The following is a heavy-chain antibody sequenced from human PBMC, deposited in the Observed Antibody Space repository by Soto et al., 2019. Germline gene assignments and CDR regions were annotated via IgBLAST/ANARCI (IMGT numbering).Heavy chain of an antibody. CDR2: IKGDGSEK. Sequence: PGGSLRLSCVASGFTFSSFWMSWVRQAPGKGLEWVANIKGDGSEKRYVDSVKGRLTISRDNAKNSVYLQMNSLRVEDTALSYSGRAEVRNGVGVWGQGTTVTVSS. CDR3: GRAEVRNGVGV. J-gene: IGHJ6*02. V-gene: IGHV3-7*01. CDR1: GFTFSSFW.